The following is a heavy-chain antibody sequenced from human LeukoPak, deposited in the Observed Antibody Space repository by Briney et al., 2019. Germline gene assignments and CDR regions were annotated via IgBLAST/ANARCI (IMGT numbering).Heavy chain of an antibody. J-gene: IGHJ6*02. CDR3: ARGRSTNGGNFYYYYGMDV. CDR1: GGSISGYY. CDR2: INHSGST. V-gene: IGHV4-34*01. D-gene: IGHD4-23*01. Sequence: SETLSLTCTVSGGSISGYYWSWIRQPPGKGLEWLGEINHSGSTNYNPSLKSRVTISVDTSKNQFSLKLSSVTAADTAVYYCARGRSTNGGNFYYYYGMDVWGQGTTVTVSS.